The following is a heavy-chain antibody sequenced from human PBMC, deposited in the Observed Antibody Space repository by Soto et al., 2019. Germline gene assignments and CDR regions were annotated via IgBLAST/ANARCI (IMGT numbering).Heavy chain of an antibody. V-gene: IGHV3-21*01. CDR1: GFTFSSYS. J-gene: IGHJ6*02. Sequence: GGSLRLSCAASGFTFSSYSMNWVRQAPGKGLEWVSSISSSSSYIYYADSVKGRFTISRDNAKNSLYLQMNSLRAEATAVYYCARTFGYSSSWDNYYYYGMDVWGQGTTVTVSS. CDR2: ISSSSSYI. CDR3: ARTFGYSSSWDNYYYYGMDV. D-gene: IGHD6-13*01.